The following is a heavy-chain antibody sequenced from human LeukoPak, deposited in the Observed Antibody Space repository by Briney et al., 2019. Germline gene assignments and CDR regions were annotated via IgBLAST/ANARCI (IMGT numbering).Heavy chain of an antibody. Sequence: PSETLSLTCTVSGGSISSYYWSWIRQPPGKGLEWIGYIYYSGSTNYNPSLKSRVTISVDTSKNQFSLRLSSVTAADTAVYYCARETPYYYGSGGSTKIRYYYYMDVWGKGTTVTISS. J-gene: IGHJ6*03. V-gene: IGHV4-59*01. CDR3: ARETPYYYGSGGSTKIRYYYYMDV. D-gene: IGHD3-10*01. CDR1: GGSISSYY. CDR2: IYYSGST.